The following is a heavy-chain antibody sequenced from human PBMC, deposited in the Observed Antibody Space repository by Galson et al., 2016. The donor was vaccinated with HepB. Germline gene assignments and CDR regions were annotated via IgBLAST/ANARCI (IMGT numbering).Heavy chain of an antibody. J-gene: IGHJ2*01. Sequence: VQVSCKAFGYTFTNFALHWVRQAPGQSLEWMGWINAGNGNTKFSQKFQGRVTSTRDTSANTAYLELSSLKSEDTAVYYCARVRGYSSSWYLDLWGRGTLVTVSS. V-gene: IGHV1-3*01. CDR2: INAGNGNT. CDR3: ARVRGYSSSWYLDL. CDR1: GYTFTNFA. D-gene: IGHD6-19*01.